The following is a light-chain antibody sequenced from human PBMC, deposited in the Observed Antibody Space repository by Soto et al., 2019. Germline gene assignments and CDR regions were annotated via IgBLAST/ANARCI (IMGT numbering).Light chain of an antibody. Sequence: EIVLTQSPGTLSLSPGERATLSCRASQSLSSSYLAWYQHKPGQAPRLLIYGASSRATGIPDRFSGSGSGTDFTRTISRLEPEDFAVYACQQYGSSPVTFGQGTKLEI. CDR1: QSLSSSY. V-gene: IGKV3-20*01. CDR2: GAS. J-gene: IGKJ2*01. CDR3: QQYGSSPVT.